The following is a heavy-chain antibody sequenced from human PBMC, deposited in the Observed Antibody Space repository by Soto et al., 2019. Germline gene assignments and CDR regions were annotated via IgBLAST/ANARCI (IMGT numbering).Heavy chain of an antibody. D-gene: IGHD3-3*01. CDR3: VKDWSGDSCPCMDV. CDR1: GFTFSSNS. Sequence: PGGSLRLSCAASGFTFSSNSMNWVRQAPGKGLEWVSSIRGSGDSTYYADSVKGRFTISRDTSKSTLYLQMNTLRAEDTAIYYCVKDWSGDSCPCMDVWGQGTTVTVSS. CDR2: IRGSGDST. V-gene: IGHV3-23*01. J-gene: IGHJ6*02.